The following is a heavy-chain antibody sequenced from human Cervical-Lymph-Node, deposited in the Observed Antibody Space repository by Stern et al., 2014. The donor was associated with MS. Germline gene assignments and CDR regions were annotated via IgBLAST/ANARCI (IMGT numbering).Heavy chain of an antibody. Sequence: TLYWIGWVRQMPGKCLEWMGIIYPGDSDTRYSPSFQGQVTISADKSISTAYLQWSSLKASDTAMYYCAALVRGSYFYWGQGTLVTVSS. CDR1: TLYW. J-gene: IGHJ4*02. CDR2: IYPGDSDT. CDR3: AALVRGSYFY. D-gene: IGHD1-26*01. V-gene: IGHV5-51*01.